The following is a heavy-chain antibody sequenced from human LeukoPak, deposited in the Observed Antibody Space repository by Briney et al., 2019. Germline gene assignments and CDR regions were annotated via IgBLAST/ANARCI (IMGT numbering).Heavy chain of an antibody. CDR2: LYPGDCDT. Sequence: GGSLKISCKGSGYSFTTYWIGWVRQMPAKGLEWMGILYPGDCDTRYSPSFQGQVTISADNSISTAYVQWSSLKASDTAMYYCARLSDCTNGVCYQFDYWGQGTLVTVSS. V-gene: IGHV5-51*01. J-gene: IGHJ4*02. CDR1: GYSFTTYW. CDR3: ARLSDCTNGVCYQFDY. D-gene: IGHD2-8*01.